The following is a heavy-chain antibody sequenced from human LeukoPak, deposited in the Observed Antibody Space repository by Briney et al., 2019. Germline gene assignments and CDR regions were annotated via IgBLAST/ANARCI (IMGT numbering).Heavy chain of an antibody. J-gene: IGHJ4*02. CDR2: VSGSGGST. CDR1: GFTFSNCA. CDR3: ARIGAGSSRDY. Sequence: GGSLRLSCAASGFTFSNCAMSWVRQAPGKGLEWVSAVSGSGGSTYYADSVKGRFTISRDNSKNTLYLQMNSLRAEDTAVYYCARIGAGSSRDYWGQGTLVTVSS. V-gene: IGHV3-23*01. D-gene: IGHD6-13*01.